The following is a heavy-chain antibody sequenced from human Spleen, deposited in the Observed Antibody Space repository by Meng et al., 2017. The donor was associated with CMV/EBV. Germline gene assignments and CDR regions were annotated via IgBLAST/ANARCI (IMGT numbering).Heavy chain of an antibody. V-gene: IGHV2-5*01. J-gene: IGHJ5*02. CDR2: IYWNDDK. CDR3: AHSNIPLLREPTPSLKHNWFDP. D-gene: IGHD3-10*01. Sequence: SGPTLVKPTQTLTLTCTFSGFSLTTSGVAVGWIRQPPGKALEWLALIYWNDDKRYRPSLKSRLTITKDTSKNQVVLTMTNMDPVDTATYYCAHSNIPLLREPTPSLKHNWFDPWGQGTLVTVSS. CDR1: GFSLTTSGVA.